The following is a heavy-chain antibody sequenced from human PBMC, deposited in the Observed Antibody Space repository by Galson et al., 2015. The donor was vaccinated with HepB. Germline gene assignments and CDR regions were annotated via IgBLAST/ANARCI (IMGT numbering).Heavy chain of an antibody. V-gene: IGHV5-51*01. CDR3: ARRGKPGYSSGWYNY. CDR1: GYRFTNYW. J-gene: IGHJ4*02. D-gene: IGHD6-19*01. CDR2: TYPGDSDT. Sequence: QSGAEVKKPGESLRISCKASGYRFTNYWIGWVRQLPGKGLEWMGITYPGDSDTRYSPSFQGRVTISVGKSISTAYLQWSSLKASDTAMYYCARRGKPGYSSGWYNYWGQGTLVTVSS.